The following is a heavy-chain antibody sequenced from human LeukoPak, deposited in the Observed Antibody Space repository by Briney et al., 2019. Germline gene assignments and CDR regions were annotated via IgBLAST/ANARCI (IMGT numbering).Heavy chain of an antibody. J-gene: IGHJ6*03. CDR1: GYIFTGYY. D-gene: IGHD2-21*02. CDR2: INPNSGDT. V-gene: IGHV1-2*02. CDR3: ARDGVFRFEVGDEYYYYMDV. Sequence: ASVKVSCKASGYIFTGYYIHWVRQAPGQGLEWMGWINPNSGDTKYAQKFQGRVTMTRDTSNNTVYMDLTRLIFDDTAMYYCARDGVFRFEVGDEYYYYMDVWGKGTTVIISS.